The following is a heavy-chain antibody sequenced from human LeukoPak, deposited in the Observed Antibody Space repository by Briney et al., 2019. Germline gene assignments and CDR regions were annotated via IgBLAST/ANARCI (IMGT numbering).Heavy chain of an antibody. CDR2: INHNSGGT. J-gene: IGHJ5*02. V-gene: IGHV1-2*02. Sequence: ASVKLSCTASGYTFTGYYMNWVRQAPGQGLEWMAYINHNSGGTNYAQTFQGRVTMTRDTSISTAYMEMSRLRSDDTAVYYCARGSIAVRRVANWFDPWGQGTLVTVSS. D-gene: IGHD6-19*01. CDR1: GYTFTGYY. CDR3: ARGSIAVRRVANWFDP.